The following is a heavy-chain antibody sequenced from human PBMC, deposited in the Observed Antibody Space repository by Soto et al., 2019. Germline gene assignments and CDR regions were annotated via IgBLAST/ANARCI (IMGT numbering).Heavy chain of an antibody. Sequence: GGSLRLSCAASGFTFSSYGMHWVRQAPGKGLEWVAVIWYDGSNKYYADSVKGRFTISRDNSKNTLYLQMNSLRAEDTAVYYCARDMPKYSGYEMDYWGQGTLVTVSS. CDR2: IWYDGSNK. J-gene: IGHJ4*02. CDR3: ARDMPKYSGYEMDY. V-gene: IGHV3-33*01. CDR1: GFTFSSYG. D-gene: IGHD5-12*01.